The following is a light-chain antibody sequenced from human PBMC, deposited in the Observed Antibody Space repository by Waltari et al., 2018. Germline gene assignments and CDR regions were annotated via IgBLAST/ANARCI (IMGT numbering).Light chain of an antibody. Sequence: DIVMTQSPDSLAVSLGERATINCKSSQSVLYSSNNNNYLAWYPQKPGQPPKRLIYWASTRESGVPDRFSGSGSGTDFTLTISSLQAEDVAVYYCQQCFSTPYTFGQGTKLEIK. J-gene: IGKJ2*01. CDR2: WAS. V-gene: IGKV4-1*01. CDR1: QSVLYSSNNNNY. CDR3: QQCFSTPYT.